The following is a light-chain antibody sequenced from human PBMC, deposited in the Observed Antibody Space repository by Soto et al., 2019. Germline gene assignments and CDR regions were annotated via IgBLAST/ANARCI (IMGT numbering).Light chain of an antibody. Sequence: QSALTQPRSVSGSPGQSVTISCTGTSSDVGGYNSVSWYQQHPGKAPKLMISGVSKRPSGVPDRFSGSKSGNTASLTISGLQADDEADYYCCSYAGGFYVFGTGTKLTVL. CDR2: GVS. V-gene: IGLV2-11*01. CDR3: CSYAGGFYV. J-gene: IGLJ1*01. CDR1: SSDVGGYNS.